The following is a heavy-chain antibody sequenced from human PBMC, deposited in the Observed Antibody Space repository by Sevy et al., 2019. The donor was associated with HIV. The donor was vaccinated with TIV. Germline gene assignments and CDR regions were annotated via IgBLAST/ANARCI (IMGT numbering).Heavy chain of an antibody. CDR1: GFTFSSYW. Sequence: GGSLRLSCAASGFTFSSYWMHWVRQAPGKGLVWVSRINSDGSSTSYADSVKGRFTISRENAKNTLYLQMNSLRAEDMAVYYCARGPYCSSTSCYPEYYFDYWGQGTLVTVSS. D-gene: IGHD2-2*01. CDR3: ARGPYCSSTSCYPEYYFDY. CDR2: INSDGSST. J-gene: IGHJ4*02. V-gene: IGHV3-74*01.